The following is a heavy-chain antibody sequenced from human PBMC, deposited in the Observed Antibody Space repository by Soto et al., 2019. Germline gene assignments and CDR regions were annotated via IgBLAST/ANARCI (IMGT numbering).Heavy chain of an antibody. J-gene: IGHJ4*02. CDR2: IYGGGTT. V-gene: IGHV3-53*01. CDR3: VQTTGWPGFDF. CDR1: GFAVSSKY. D-gene: IGHD6-19*01. Sequence: EVQLVESGGGLIQPGGSLRLSCAASGFAVSSKYMTWVRQAPGKGLEWVSVIYGGGTTYYADSVKGRFTISRDTSKNTLYLQMNSLRAEDPAVYYCVQTTGWPGFDFWGQGPLVTVSS.